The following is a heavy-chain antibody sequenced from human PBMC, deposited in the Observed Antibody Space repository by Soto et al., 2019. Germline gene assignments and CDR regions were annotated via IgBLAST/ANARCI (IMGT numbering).Heavy chain of an antibody. CDR3: VKEGHGGAARLQHYFDY. J-gene: IGHJ4*02. CDR1: GFTFSSYG. Sequence: QVQLVESGGGVVQPGRSLRLSCAASGFTFSSYGMHWVRQAPGKGLEWVAVISYDGSNKYYADSVKGRFTISRDNSKNTLYLQMNSLRPEDTAVYYCVKEGHGGAARLQHYFDYWGQGTLVTVSS. V-gene: IGHV3-30*18. CDR2: ISYDGSNK. D-gene: IGHD6-6*01.